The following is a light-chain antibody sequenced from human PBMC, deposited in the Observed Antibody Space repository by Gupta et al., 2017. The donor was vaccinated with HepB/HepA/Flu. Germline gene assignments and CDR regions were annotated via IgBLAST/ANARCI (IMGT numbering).Light chain of an antibody. Sequence: IVLTQSPGTLSLSPGERATLSCRASQSVSSSYLAWYQQKPGQAPRLLTYGASSRATGIPDRFSGSGSGTEFTLTISRREPEDFAVYYCQQEGSSPLTFGGGTKVDIK. CDR1: QSVSSSY. CDR2: GAS. V-gene: IGKV3-20*01. J-gene: IGKJ4*01. CDR3: QQEGSSPLT.